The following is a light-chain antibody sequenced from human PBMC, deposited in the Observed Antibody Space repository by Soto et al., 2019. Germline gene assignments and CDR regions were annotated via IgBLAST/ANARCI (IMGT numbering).Light chain of an antibody. CDR1: QSVSSY. CDR2: AES. Sequence: DIQMTQSPSSLSASVGDRVTITCRASQSVSSYLNWYQQKPGKAPKVMIYAESSLQNGVPSRFSSSGSGTAFTLTISSLQTEDFATYYFQQSYSTSPETVGQGTKVKSN. CDR3: QQSYSTSPET. V-gene: IGKV1-39*01. J-gene: IGKJ1*01.